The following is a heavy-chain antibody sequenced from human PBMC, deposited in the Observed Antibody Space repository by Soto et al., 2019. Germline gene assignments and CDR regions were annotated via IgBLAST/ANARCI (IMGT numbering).Heavy chain of an antibody. CDR1: GGSISSYY. CDR2: IYYSGST. Sequence: QVQLQESGPGLVKPSETLSLTCTVSGGSISSYYWSWMRQPPGQELEWIGYIYYSGSTNYNPSLKSRVTTSTDTSKNQCSQKLSSVTAADTAVDYCAMGQGLQGPYYVDYWGQGTLVTVSS. V-gene: IGHV4-59*01. D-gene: IGHD4-4*01. CDR3: AMGQGLQGPYYVDY. J-gene: IGHJ4*02.